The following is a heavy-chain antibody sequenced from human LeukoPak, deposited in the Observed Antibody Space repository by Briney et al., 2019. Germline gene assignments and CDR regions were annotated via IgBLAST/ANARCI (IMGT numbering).Heavy chain of an antibody. V-gene: IGHV3-15*01. CDR2: IKSQNAGGTA. D-gene: IGHD4-11*01. CDR3: TKTFYSDSTFDY. CDR1: GFTFSSYG. Sequence: GALILSCAASGFTFSSYGMHWVRQAPGKGLEWVARIKSQNAGGTADYAAPVKGIFTISSDDSKNTLFLQMNSLKTEDTAVYYCTKTFYSDSTFDYWGQGTLVTVSS. J-gene: IGHJ4*02.